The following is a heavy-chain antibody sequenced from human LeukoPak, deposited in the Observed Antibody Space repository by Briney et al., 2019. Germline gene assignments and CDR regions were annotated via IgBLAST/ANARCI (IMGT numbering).Heavy chain of an antibody. CDR3: AVSCGSGPYYYYGMDV. CDR2: IYYSGGT. Sequence: SETLSCTCTVSGGSSNSYYWSWIRHPPGKGLEWIGYIYYSGGTNYNPSVKSRVTISVDTSKNQFSLKLSSVTAADTAVYYCAVSCGSGPYYYYGMDVWGQGTTVTVSS. CDR1: GGSSNSYY. D-gene: IGHD3-10*01. V-gene: IGHV4-59*08. J-gene: IGHJ6*02.